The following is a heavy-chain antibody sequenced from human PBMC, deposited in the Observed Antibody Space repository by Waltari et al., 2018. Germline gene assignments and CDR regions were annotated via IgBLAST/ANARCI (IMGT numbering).Heavy chain of an antibody. Sequence: QVQLVESGGGVVQPGRSLRLSCAASGFTFSSYGMPWVRQAAGKGREEGAGKGLEWVAVISYDGSNKYYADSGKGRFTISRENSKNTLYLQMNSLRAEDTAVYYCAGYDILTGYYEGDYWGQGTLVTVSS. D-gene: IGHD3-9*01. CDR1: GFTFSSYG. CDR2: ISYDGSNK. V-gene: IGHV3-30*03. J-gene: IGHJ4*02. CDR3: AGYDILTGYYEGDY.